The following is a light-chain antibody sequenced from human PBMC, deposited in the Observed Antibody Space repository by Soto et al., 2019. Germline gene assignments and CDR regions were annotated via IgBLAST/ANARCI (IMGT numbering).Light chain of an antibody. Sequence: DVQMTQSPSSLSASVGDRVTITCRASQGIGNDLGWYQQKPGKAPNRLIYAASILQSGVPSRFSGSGSGTEFTLTISSLQPEDFATYYCLHYHTYPRTFGQGTKLEIK. CDR1: QGIGND. V-gene: IGKV1-17*01. CDR2: AAS. CDR3: LHYHTYPRT. J-gene: IGKJ2*01.